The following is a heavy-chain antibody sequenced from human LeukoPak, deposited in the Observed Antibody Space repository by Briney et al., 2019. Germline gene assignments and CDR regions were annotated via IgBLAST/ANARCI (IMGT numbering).Heavy chain of an antibody. J-gene: IGHJ4*02. D-gene: IGHD1-26*01. CDR3: ARVEWELLLNDY. CDR2: ISAYNGNT. CDR1: GYTFTSYG. V-gene: IGHV1-18*01. Sequence: ASVKVSCKASGYTFTSYGISWVRRAPGQGLEWMGWISAYNGNTNYAQKLQGRVTMTTDTSTSTAYMELRSLRSDDAAVYYCARVEWELLLNDYWGQGTLVTVSS.